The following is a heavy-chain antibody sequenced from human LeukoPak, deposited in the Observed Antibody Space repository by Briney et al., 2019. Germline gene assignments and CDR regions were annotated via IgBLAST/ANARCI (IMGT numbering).Heavy chain of an antibody. J-gene: IGHJ5*02. V-gene: IGHV3-64D*06. Sequence: GGSLRLSCSASGFTFSSYGMHWVRQAPGKGLEYVASISNNGGSTYYADSVKDRFTISRDNSKNTLYLQMSSLRVDDTAVYYCVKDLGQQSINWFDPWGQGTLVTVSS. CDR3: VKDLGQQSINWFDP. CDR1: GFTFSSYG. CDR2: ISNNGGST. D-gene: IGHD6-13*01.